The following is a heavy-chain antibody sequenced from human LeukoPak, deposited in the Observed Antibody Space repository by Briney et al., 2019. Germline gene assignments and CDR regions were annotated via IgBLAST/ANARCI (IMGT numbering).Heavy chain of an antibody. V-gene: IGHV4-34*01. CDR3: ARRKRYGSGSYPYYYYYMDV. J-gene: IGHJ6*03. Sequence: SETLSLTCTVSGGSISSYYWSWIRQPPGKGLEWIGEINHSGSTNYNPSLKSRVTISVDTSKNQFSLKLSSVTAADTAVYYCARRKRYGSGSYPYYYYYMDVWGKGTTVTISS. CDR2: INHSGST. CDR1: GGSISSYY. D-gene: IGHD3-10*01.